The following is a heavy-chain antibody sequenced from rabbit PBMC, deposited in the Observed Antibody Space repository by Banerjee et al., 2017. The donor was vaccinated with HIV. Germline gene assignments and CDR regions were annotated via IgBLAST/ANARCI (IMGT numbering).Heavy chain of an antibody. D-gene: IGHD6-1*01. CDR1: GIDFSSYYY. J-gene: IGHJ4*01. CDR3: GRSYVDYAYGTDL. V-gene: IGHV1S40*01. Sequence: QSLEESGGGLVKPGGTLTLTCKASGIDFSSYYYMCWVRQAPGKGLEWIACIYTGSVGNTYYASWAKGRFTISKTSSTTVTLQMTSLTAADTATYFCGRSYVDYAYGTDLWGPGTLVTVS. CDR2: IYTGSVGNT.